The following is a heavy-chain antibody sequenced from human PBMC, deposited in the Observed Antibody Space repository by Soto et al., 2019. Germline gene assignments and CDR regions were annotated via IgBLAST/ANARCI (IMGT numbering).Heavy chain of an antibody. CDR1: GFTCSSYS. J-gene: IGHJ4*02. CDR2: ISSSSGTI. V-gene: IGHV3-48*02. Sequence: GESLKISCAASGFTCSSYSMIWVRQAPGKGLEWVSYISSSSGTIYYADSVKGRFTISRDNAKNSLYLQMNSLRDEDTAVYYCARDPRGSSTWDHWGQGTLVTVSS. CDR3: ARDPRGSSTWDH. D-gene: IGHD3-10*01.